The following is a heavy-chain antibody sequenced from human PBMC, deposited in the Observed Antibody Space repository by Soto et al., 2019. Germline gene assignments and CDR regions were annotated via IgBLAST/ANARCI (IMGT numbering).Heavy chain of an antibody. CDR1: GGTFSSYA. D-gene: IGHD3-22*01. CDR2: IIPIFGTA. J-gene: IGHJ5*02. CDR3: ATWYDSSGYYRVGSWFDP. Sequence: SVKVSFKASGGTFSSYAISWVRQAPGQGLEWMGGIIPIFGTANYAQKFQGRVTITADKSTSTAYMELSSLRSEDTAVYYCATWYDSSGYYRVGSWFDPWGQGTLVTVSS. V-gene: IGHV1-69*06.